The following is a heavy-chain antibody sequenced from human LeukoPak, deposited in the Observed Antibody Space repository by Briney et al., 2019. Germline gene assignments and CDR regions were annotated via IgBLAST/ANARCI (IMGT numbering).Heavy chain of an antibody. V-gene: IGHV4-39*01. J-gene: IGHJ4*02. D-gene: IGHD2/OR15-2a*01. Sequence: SETLSLTCTVSGGSISSSSYYWGWIRQPTGKGLEWIGSIYYSGSTYYNPSLKSRVTISVDTSKNQFSLKLRSVTAADTAVYYCARHSRVFDYWGQGTLVTVSS. CDR2: IYYSGST. CDR3: ARHSRVFDY. CDR1: GGSISSSSYY.